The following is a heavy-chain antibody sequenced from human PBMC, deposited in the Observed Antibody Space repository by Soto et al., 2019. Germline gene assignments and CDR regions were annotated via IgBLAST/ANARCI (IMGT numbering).Heavy chain of an antibody. CDR2: IDPVDSYA. J-gene: IGHJ5*02. CDR1: VFSFTNYW. CDR3: ARIESIAGNWFDP. V-gene: IGHV5-10-1*01. D-gene: IGHD6-13*01. Sequence: GESLKISCKGSVFSFTNYWISWVRQVPGKGLEWMGNIDPVDSYANYSPSFQGHVTFSVDTSISTAYLQWSSLKASDTAMYFCARIESIAGNWFDPWGKGTLVTVSS.